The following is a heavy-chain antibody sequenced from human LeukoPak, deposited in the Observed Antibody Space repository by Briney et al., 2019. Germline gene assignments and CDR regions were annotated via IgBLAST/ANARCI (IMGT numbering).Heavy chain of an antibody. CDR2: IYFSGST. V-gene: IGHV4-61*05. Sequence: TSETLSLTCTVSGGSISSSSDYWGWIRQPTGKGLERIGYIYFSGSTNYNPSLKSRVTISVDTSKNQFSLKLSSVTAADTAVYYCARSAPILTGYYDYWGQGTLVTVSS. CDR3: ARSAPILTGYYDY. CDR1: GGSISSSSDY. D-gene: IGHD3-9*01. J-gene: IGHJ4*02.